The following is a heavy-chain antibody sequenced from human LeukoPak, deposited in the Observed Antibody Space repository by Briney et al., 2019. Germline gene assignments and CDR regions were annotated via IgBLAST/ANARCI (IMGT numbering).Heavy chain of an antibody. D-gene: IGHD1-26*01. CDR2: IYYSGST. V-gene: IGHV4-61*08. CDR1: GGSISSGGYY. Sequence: SETLSLTCTVSGGSISSGGYYWSWIRQPPGKGLEWIGYIYYSGSTNYNPSLKSRVTISVDTSKNQFSLKLSSVTAADTAVYYCARALVARDSGSYYGYWGQGTLVTVSS. CDR3: ARALVARDSGSYYGY. J-gene: IGHJ4*02.